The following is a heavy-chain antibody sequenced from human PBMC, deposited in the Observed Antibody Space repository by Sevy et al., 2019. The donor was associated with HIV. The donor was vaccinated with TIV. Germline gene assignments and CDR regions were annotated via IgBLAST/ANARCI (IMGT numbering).Heavy chain of an antibody. D-gene: IGHD7-27*01. J-gene: IGHJ3*02. CDR3: AREGGVATTGDHDAFDI. CDR1: GDTFSTYG. CDR2: IIPIFGTP. Sequence: ASVKVSCKASGDTFSTYGLSWVRQAPGQGLAWVGGIIPIFGTPNYAQKFQGRVTLTADESASTAYMELSSLRSEDTALYYCAREGGVATTGDHDAFDIWGHGTLVTVSS. V-gene: IGHV1-69*13.